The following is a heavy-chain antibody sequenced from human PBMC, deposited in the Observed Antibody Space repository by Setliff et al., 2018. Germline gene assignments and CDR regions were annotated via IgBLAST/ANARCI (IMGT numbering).Heavy chain of an antibody. V-gene: IGHV1-2*02. D-gene: IGHD2-21*01. CDR2: INPNSGGT. CDR1: GYTFTGYY. J-gene: IGHJ5*02. CDR3: ARRGERFFNWFDP. Sequence: ASVKVSCKASGYTFTGYYMHWVRQAPGQGLEWMGWINPNSGGTNYAQKFQGRVTMTRDTSISTAYMELSRLRSDDTAVYYCARRGERFFNWFDPWGQGTLVTVSS.